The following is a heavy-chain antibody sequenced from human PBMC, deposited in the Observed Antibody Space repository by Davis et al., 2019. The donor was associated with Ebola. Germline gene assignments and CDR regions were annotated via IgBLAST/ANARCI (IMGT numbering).Heavy chain of an antibody. V-gene: IGHV4-38-2*02. Sequence: PGGSLRLSCTVSGYSISSGYYWGWIRQPPGKGLEWIGSIYHSGSTYYNPSLKSRVTISVDTSKNQFSLKLSSVTAADTAVYYCARSPSHIAAAPYYFDYWGQGTLVTVSS. CDR1: GYSISSGYY. D-gene: IGHD6-13*01. J-gene: IGHJ4*02. CDR2: IYHSGST. CDR3: ARSPSHIAAAPYYFDY.